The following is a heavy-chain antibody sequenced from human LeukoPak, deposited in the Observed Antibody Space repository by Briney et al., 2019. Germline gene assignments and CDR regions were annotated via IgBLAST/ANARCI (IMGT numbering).Heavy chain of an antibody. CDR3: ARSTNHYYDSSGYRY. D-gene: IGHD3-22*01. CDR2: IIPIFGTA. J-gene: IGHJ4*02. CDR1: GGTFSSYA. V-gene: IGHV1-69*05. Sequence: ASVKVSCKASGGTFSSYAISWVRQAPGQGLEWMGGIIPIFGTANYAQKFQGRVTITRDTSASTAYMELSSLRSEDTAVYYCARSTNHYYDSSGYRYWGQGTLVTVSS.